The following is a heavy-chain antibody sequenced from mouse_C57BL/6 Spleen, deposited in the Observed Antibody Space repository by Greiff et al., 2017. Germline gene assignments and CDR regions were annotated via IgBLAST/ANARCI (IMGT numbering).Heavy chain of an antibody. J-gene: IGHJ2*01. CDR3: ARGRDY. Sequence: VQLQQPGAELVKPGASVKLSCKASGYTFTSYWMHWVKQRPGQGLEWIGEIDPSDSYTNYNQKFKGKSTLTVDKSSSTAYMQLSSLTSEDSAVYYCARGRDYWGQGTTLTVSS. CDR2: IDPSDSYT. CDR1: GYTFTSYW. V-gene: IGHV1-69*01.